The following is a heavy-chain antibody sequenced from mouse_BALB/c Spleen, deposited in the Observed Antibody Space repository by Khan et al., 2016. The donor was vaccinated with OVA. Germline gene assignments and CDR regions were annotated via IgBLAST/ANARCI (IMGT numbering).Heavy chain of an antibody. Sequence: VQLQQSGAELAKPGASVKMSCKASGYTFTSYWMHWIKQRPGPGLEWIGYINPTSGYTDYNQKFKDKATYTADKSSSTAYMQLSSLTSDDSAVDYCARDRIDYWGQGTALTVSS. CDR2: INPTSGYT. CDR3: ARDRIDY. V-gene: IGHV1-7*01. J-gene: IGHJ2*01. CDR1: GYTFTSYW.